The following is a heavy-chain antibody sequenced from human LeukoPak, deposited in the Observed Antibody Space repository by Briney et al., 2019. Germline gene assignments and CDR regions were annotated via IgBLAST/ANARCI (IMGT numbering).Heavy chain of an antibody. J-gene: IGHJ4*02. CDR1: GGSISSHY. CDR3: ARDTPYSGSYFDN. Sequence: PSETLSLTCTVSGGSISSHYWSWIRQPPGKGLEWIGYIYYSGSTNYNPSLKSRVTISVDTSKNQFSLKLSSVTAADTAVYYCARDTPYSGSYFDNWGQGTLVTVSS. CDR2: IYYSGST. V-gene: IGHV4-59*11. D-gene: IGHD1-26*01.